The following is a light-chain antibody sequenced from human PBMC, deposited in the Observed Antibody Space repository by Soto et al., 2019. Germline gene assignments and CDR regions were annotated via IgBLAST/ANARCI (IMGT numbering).Light chain of an antibody. J-gene: IGKJ4*01. CDR1: QDISNY. Sequence: DIQMTQSPSSLSASVGDRVTITCRASQDISNYLAWYQQKPGKVPKLLIYAPSTLQSGVPSRFSGSGSGTDFTLTISSLQPEDVATYYCQKYNSAPRTFGGGTKVEIK. CDR3: QKYNSAPRT. V-gene: IGKV1-27*01. CDR2: APS.